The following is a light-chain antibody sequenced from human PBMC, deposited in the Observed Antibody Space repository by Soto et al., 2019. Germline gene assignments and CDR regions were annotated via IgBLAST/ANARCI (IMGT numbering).Light chain of an antibody. CDR2: GAS. CDR3: QQYKNYPIT. V-gene: IGKV1-16*01. Sequence: DIQMTQSPSSLSASVGDRVTITCRASQDISNYLVWFQQKPGKAPKSLISGASSLQSGVPLRFSGSGSGTEFTLTISSLQPEDFGTYYCQQYKNYPITCGQVTRLDIK. CDR1: QDISNY. J-gene: IGKJ5*01.